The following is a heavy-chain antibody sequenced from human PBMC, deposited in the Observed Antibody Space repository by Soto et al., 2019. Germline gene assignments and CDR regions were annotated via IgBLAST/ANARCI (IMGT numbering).Heavy chain of an antibody. CDR2: IDHDGPT. Sequence: EVQLVESGGGLVQPGGSLRLSCAGSGFTFSNYWMHWVRQAPGKGMEWVSRIDHDGPTDYADSVRGRFTISRDNAENTPYLQMNSRRPEDTAVYYCVRDSHGDYWGQGTLVTVSS. V-gene: IGHV3-74*01. CDR3: VRDSHGDY. J-gene: IGHJ4*02. CDR1: GFTFSNYW.